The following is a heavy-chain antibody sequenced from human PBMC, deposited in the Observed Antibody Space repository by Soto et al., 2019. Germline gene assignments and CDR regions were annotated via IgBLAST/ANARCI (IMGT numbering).Heavy chain of an antibody. V-gene: IGHV1-18*01. J-gene: IGHJ4*02. CDR1: GYTFTSYG. D-gene: IGHD5-12*01. CDR3: ARERGRVATIWSREPFDY. CDR2: ISAYNGNT. Sequence: GTSVNVSCKASGYTFTSYGMSWVRQAPGQGLEWVGWISAYNGNTNYAQKLQGRVTMTTDTSTSTAYMELRSLRSDDTAVYYCARERGRVATIWSREPFDYWGQGTLVTVSS.